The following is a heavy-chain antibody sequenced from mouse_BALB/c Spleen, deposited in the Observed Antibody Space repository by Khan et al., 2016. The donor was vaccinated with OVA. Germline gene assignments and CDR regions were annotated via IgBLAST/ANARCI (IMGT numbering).Heavy chain of an antibody. V-gene: IGHV5-6*01. J-gene: IGHJ3*01. CDR2: INTGGDYI. D-gene: IGHD1-1*01. Sequence: EVELVESGGDLVKPGGSLKLSCAASGFTFSTFAMSWVRQTPDKRLEWVATINTGGDYIYYPDSVKGRSTFSSDNAKNTLYLQMSSLRSEDTAMYYCTRRNYGPFAYWGQGTVVTVSA. CDR1: GFTFSTFA. CDR3: TRRNYGPFAY.